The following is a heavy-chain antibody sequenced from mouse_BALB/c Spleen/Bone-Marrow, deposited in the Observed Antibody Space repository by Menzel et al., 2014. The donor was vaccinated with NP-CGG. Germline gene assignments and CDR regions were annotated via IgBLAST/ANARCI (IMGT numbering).Heavy chain of an antibody. J-gene: IGHJ2*01. Sequence: VQLQQSGPELVKPGASVKISCKASGYAFSSSWMNWVKQRPGQGLEWIGRIYPRDGDTYYNAKFKGKATLTADKSSSSAYMQLSSLASVDAAVCFCSKWGDGNYWGQGTTLTVSS. V-gene: IGHV1-82*01. CDR1: GYAFSSSW. CDR2: IYPRDGDT. CDR3: SKWGDGNY. D-gene: IGHD2-3*01.